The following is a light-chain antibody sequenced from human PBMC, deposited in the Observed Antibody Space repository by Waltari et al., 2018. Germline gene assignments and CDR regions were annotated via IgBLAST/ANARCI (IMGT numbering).Light chain of an antibody. J-gene: IGKJ1*01. Sequence: EIVMTQSPATLSVSPGERATHSCTASQNLRDSLGWYQQRPGQAPRRLIYGASTRATGIPASFSGSGSRTEFTLTISSLQSEDFAVYYCHQYKIWPEAFGQGTKVEIK. CDR1: QNLRDS. CDR2: GAS. CDR3: HQYKIWPEA. V-gene: IGKV3D-15*01.